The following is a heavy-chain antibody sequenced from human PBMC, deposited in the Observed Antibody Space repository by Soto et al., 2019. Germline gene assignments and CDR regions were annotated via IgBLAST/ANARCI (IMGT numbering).Heavy chain of an antibody. CDR3: ARLEWVYSNGWYGAFDI. CDR1: GGSISSYY. V-gene: IGHV4-59*08. CDR2: IYYSGST. D-gene: IGHD6-19*01. Sequence: SETLSLTCTVSGGSISSYYWSWIRQPPGKGLEWIGYIYYSGSTNYNPSLKSRVTISVDTSKNQFSLKLSPVTAADTAVYYCARLEWVYSNGWYGAFDIWGQGTMVTVSS. J-gene: IGHJ3*02.